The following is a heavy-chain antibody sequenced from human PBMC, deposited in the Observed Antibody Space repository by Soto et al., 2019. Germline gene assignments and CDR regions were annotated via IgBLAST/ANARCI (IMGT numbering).Heavy chain of an antibody. V-gene: IGHV3-30*18. CDR1: GFTFSSYG. CDR2: ISYDGSNK. D-gene: IGHD6-13*01. J-gene: IGHJ6*02. CDR3: AKDRSSSWTNHPYYYGMDV. Sequence: ESGGGVVQPGRSLRLSCAASGFTFSSYGMHWVRQAPGKGLEWVAVISYDGSNKYYADSVKGRFTISRDNSKNTLYLQMNSLRAEDTAVYYCAKDRSSSWTNHPYYYGMDVWGQGTTVTVSS.